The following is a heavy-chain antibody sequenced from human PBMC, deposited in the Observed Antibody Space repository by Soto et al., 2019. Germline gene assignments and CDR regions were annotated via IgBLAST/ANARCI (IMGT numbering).Heavy chain of an antibody. CDR3: ARDQGVVVTADNWFDP. CDR2: IFSSGST. D-gene: IGHD2-21*02. V-gene: IGHV4-4*07. J-gene: IGHJ5*02. CDR1: GGSITDYS. Sequence: PSETLSLTCTVSGGSITDYSWVWIRQPARKGLEWIGRIFSSGSTNYNPSLKGRITMSLDTSKNQFSLKLNSATATDTAVYFCARDQGVVVTADNWFDPWGQGILVTVS.